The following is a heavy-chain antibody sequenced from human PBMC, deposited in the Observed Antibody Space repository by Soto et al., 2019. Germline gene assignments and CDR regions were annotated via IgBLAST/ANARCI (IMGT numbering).Heavy chain of an antibody. CDR2: IWYDGSNK. Sequence: QVQLVESGGGVVQPGRSLRLSCAASGFTFSSYGMHWVRQAPGKGLEWVAVIWYDGSNKYYADSVKGRFTISRDNSKNTRYLQRNSLSAEDTAVYYCARDRHYFDYWGQGTLVTVSS. V-gene: IGHV3-33*01. J-gene: IGHJ4*02. CDR3: ARDRHYFDY. CDR1: GFTFSSYG.